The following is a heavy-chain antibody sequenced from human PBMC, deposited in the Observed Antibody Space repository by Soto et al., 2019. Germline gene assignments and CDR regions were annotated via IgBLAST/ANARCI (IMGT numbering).Heavy chain of an antibody. CDR1: GFTFSSYA. V-gene: IGHV3-64*01. Sequence: GGSLRLSCAASGFTFSSYAMHWVRQAPGKGLEYVSAISSNGGSTYYANSVKGRFTISRDNSKNTLYLQMGSLRAEDMAVYYCARVDSYSSSWYFVYWGQGTLVTVSS. D-gene: IGHD6-13*01. J-gene: IGHJ4*02. CDR3: ARVDSYSSSWYFVY. CDR2: ISSNGGST.